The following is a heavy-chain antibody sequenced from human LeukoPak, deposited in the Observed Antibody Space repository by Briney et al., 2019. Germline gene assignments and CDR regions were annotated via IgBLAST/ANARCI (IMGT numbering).Heavy chain of an antibody. V-gene: IGHV1-46*01. CDR2: INPSGGST. CDR3: ARVLSPTYDNGDYGVDY. J-gene: IGHJ4*02. Sequence: ASVKVSCKASGYTFTSYYMHWVRQAPGQGLEWMGIINPSGGSTSYAQKFQGRVTMTRDTSTSTVYMELSSLRSEDTAVYYCARVLSPTYDNGDYGVDYWGQGTLVTVSS. D-gene: IGHD4-17*01. CDR1: GYTFTSYY.